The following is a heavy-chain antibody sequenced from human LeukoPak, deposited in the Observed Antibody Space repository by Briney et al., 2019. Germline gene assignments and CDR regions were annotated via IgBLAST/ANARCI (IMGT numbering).Heavy chain of an antibody. CDR3: ARDLKGYYVWQD. V-gene: IGHV3-7*01. Sequence: GGSLRLSCAASGFTFSNYWMSWVRQAPGKGLEWVANIKQDGSEKYYVNSVKGRFTISRDNAKNSLYLQMNSLRAEDTAVYYCARDLKGYYVWQDWGQGTLVTVSS. CDR2: IKQDGSEK. CDR1: GFTFSNYW. D-gene: IGHD3-10*02. J-gene: IGHJ1*01.